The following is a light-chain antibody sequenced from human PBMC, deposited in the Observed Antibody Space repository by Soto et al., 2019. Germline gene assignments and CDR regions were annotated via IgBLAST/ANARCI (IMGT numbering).Light chain of an antibody. V-gene: IGKV3-15*01. J-gene: IGKJ1*01. Sequence: EIVMTQSPATLSVSPGERATLSCRASQSVYTHLGWYQQIPGQAPRLLIYAASTRATGIPARLTGSGSGTEFTLTINRMKSEDFAIYYCQQYYKRPSFGQGTQVDIK. CDR2: AAS. CDR3: QQYYKRPS. CDR1: QSVYTH.